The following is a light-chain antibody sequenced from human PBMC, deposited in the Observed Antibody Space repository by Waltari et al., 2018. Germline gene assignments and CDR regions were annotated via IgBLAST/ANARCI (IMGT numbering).Light chain of an antibody. Sequence: QSALTQPASVSGPPGQSITIYCTGTSSDVGGYKYVSRYQQHPGKAPKLIIYDVNNRPSGVSNRFSGSKSANTASLTISGLQAEDEADYYCNSFTLGTALLVFGGGTKLTVL. CDR1: SSDVGGYKY. J-gene: IGLJ2*01. CDR3: NSFTLGTALLV. CDR2: DVN. V-gene: IGLV2-14*03.